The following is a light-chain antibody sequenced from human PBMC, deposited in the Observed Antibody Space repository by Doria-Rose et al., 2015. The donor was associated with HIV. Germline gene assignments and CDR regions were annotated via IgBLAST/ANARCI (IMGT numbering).Light chain of an antibody. Sequence: VVTQEPAVSVALRQTVRITCQGDSLRSSYASWYQQKPGQAPILVIYGKNNRPTGIPDRFSGSSSGNTASLTITGAQAEDEADCYCSSRDSSANHALFGGGTKVTVL. J-gene: IGLJ2*01. V-gene: IGLV3-19*01. CDR3: SSRDSSANHAL. CDR2: GKN. CDR1: SLRSSY.